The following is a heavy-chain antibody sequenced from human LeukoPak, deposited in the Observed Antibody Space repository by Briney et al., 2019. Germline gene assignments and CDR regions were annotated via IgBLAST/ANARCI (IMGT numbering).Heavy chain of an antibody. V-gene: IGHV1-69*13. CDR3: ARDRQVLPAAIDYDWFDP. J-gene: IGHJ5*02. CDR2: IIPIFGTA. D-gene: IGHD2-2*02. Sequence: SVKVSCKASGGTFSSYAISWVRQAPGHGLEWMGGIIPIFGTANYAQKFQGRVTITADESTSTAYMELSSLRSEDTAVYYCARDRQVLPAAIDYDWFDPWGQGTLLTVSS. CDR1: GGTFSSYA.